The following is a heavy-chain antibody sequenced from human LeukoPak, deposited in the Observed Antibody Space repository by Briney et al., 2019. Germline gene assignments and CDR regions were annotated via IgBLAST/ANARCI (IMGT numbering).Heavy chain of an antibody. J-gene: IGHJ4*02. CDR3: ARDRRGGSYYGY. CDR2: FDPEDGAT. Sequence: GASVKVSCKVSGYTLTELSMHWVRQAPGKGLEWMGGFDPEDGATIYAQKFQGRVTMTEDTSTDTAYMELSRLRSDDTAVYYCARDRRGGSYYGYWGQGTLVTVSS. D-gene: IGHD1-26*01. V-gene: IGHV1-24*01. CDR1: GYTLTELS.